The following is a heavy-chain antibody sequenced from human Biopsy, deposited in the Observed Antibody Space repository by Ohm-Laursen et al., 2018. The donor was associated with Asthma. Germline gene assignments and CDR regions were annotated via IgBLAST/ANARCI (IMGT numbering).Heavy chain of an antibody. Sequence: SLRLSCSASGFTFRSYWMSWVRQAPGKGLEWVSAISGSGGSTYYADSVKGRFTISRDNSKNTLYLQMNSLRAEDTAVYYCATFPYGDYLPLDYWGQGTLVTVSS. V-gene: IGHV3-23*01. CDR2: ISGSGGST. J-gene: IGHJ4*02. D-gene: IGHD4-17*01. CDR1: GFTFRSYW. CDR3: ATFPYGDYLPLDY.